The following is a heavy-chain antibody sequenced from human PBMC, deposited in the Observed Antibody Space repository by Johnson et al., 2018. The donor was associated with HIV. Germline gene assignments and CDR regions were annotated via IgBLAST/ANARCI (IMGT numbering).Heavy chain of an antibody. Sequence: QVQLVESGGGLVKPGGSLRLSCAASGFTFSDYYMSWIRQTPGKGLEWVSYISSSGTTVYNADSVKGRFSISRDNAKQSLYLQMNSLRAEDTAVYYCARDRGYWDAFDIWGQGTLVSVS. CDR3: ARDRGYWDAFDI. CDR2: ISSSGTTV. J-gene: IGHJ3*02. CDR1: GFTFSDYY. D-gene: IGHD3-22*01. V-gene: IGHV3-11*04.